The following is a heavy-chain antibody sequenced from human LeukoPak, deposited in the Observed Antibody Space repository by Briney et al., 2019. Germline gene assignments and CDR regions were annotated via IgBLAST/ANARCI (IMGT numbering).Heavy chain of an antibody. CDR3: ASSDGYYYDSSGYSDY. CDR1: GHTFTGYY. Sequence: GASVKVSCKASGHTFTGYYMHWVRQAPGQGLEWMGWINPNSGGTNYAQKFQGRVTMTRDTSISTAYMELSRLRSDDTAVYYCASSDGYYYDSSGYSDYWGQGTLVTVSS. CDR2: INPNSGGT. D-gene: IGHD3-22*01. V-gene: IGHV1-2*02. J-gene: IGHJ4*02.